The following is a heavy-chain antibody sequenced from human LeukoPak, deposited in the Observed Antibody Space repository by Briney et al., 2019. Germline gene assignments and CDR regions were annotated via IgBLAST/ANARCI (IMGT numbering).Heavy chain of an antibody. CDR1: GFTFSRYG. J-gene: IGHJ3*02. V-gene: IGHV4-34*01. CDR3: ARPGIGGAFDI. Sequence: PGRSLRLSCAASGFTFSRYGMHWVRQPPGKGLEWIGEIYHSGSTNYNPSLKSRVTISVDRSKNQFSLKLTSVTAADTAIYYCARPGIGGAFDIWGQGTMVTVFS. D-gene: IGHD3-3*01. CDR2: IYHSGST.